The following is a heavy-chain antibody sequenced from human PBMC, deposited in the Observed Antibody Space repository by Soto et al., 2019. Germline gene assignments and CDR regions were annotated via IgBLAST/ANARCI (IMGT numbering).Heavy chain of an antibody. CDR2: IYHSGST. CDR3: ASLYDSSGYSGENWFDP. J-gene: IGHJ5*02. Sequence: SETLSLTCAVSGGSISSSNWWSWVRQPPGKGLEWIGEIYHSGSTNYNPSLKSRVTISVDKSKNQFSLKLSSVTAADTAVYYCASLYDSSGYSGENWFDPWGQGXLVTVYS. V-gene: IGHV4-4*02. D-gene: IGHD3-22*01. CDR1: GGSISSSNW.